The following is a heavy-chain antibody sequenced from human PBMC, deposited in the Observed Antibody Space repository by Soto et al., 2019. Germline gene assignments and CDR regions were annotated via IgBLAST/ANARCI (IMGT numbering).Heavy chain of an antibody. CDR2: ISPSTSHI. Sequence: EVHLVESGGGLVKPGGSLRLSCAVSGFTFSSCTMNWVRQAPGKGLEWVSSISPSTSHIYYADSVKGRFTISRDNAKSSLFLQMNSMRAEDTAVYYCSGCSGGACHQNYGMDVWGQGTTVIVSS. J-gene: IGHJ6*02. CDR1: GFTFSSCT. V-gene: IGHV3-21*01. D-gene: IGHD2-15*01. CDR3: SGCSGGACHQNYGMDV.